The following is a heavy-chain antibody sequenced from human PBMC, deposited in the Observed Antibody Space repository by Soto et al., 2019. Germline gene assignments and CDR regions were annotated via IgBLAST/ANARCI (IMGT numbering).Heavy chain of an antibody. Sequence: GSGPTLVSPTETLTLTCTVSGFSLSNARMGVSWIRQPPGKALEWLAHIFSNDEKSYSTSLKSRLTISKDTSKSQVVLTMTNMDPVDTATYYCARIPLLRYFDWLKYYYMDVWGKGTTVTVSS. D-gene: IGHD3-9*01. CDR3: ARIPLLRYFDWLKYYYMDV. V-gene: IGHV2-26*01. CDR1: GFSLSNARMG. J-gene: IGHJ6*03. CDR2: IFSNDEK.